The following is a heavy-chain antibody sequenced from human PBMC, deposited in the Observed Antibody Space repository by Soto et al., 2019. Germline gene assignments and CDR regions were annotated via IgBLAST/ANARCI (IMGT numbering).Heavy chain of an antibody. D-gene: IGHD1-26*01. CDR1: GFSLMTNGVG. CDR3: AHTAPRGSHWETFND. V-gene: IGHV2-5*02. Sequence: QITLKESGPTLVKPTQTLTLTCTVSGFSLMTNGVGVGWFRQPPGKALEWLALIYRDDDKRYRPSLKSRVTITKDSSKNQVVLTMTNMDPVDTATYYCAHTAPRGSHWETFNDWGQGTLVTVS. CDR2: IYRDDDK. J-gene: IGHJ4*02.